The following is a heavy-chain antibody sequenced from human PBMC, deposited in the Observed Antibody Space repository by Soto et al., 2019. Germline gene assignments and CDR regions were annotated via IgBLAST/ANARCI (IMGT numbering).Heavy chain of an antibody. CDR1: GFIFSRHT. CDR3: AREIWDYRETRDAFDI. V-gene: IGHV3-30*04. D-gene: IGHD4-17*01. CDR2: ISDDGSNT. Sequence: GSLRLSCAASGFIFSRHTMHWVRQAPGKGLEWVAAISDDGSNTYYADSVKGRFTISRDNSKNTLYLQMNSLRAEDTAVYYCAREIWDYRETRDAFDIWGQGTIVTVSS. J-gene: IGHJ3*02.